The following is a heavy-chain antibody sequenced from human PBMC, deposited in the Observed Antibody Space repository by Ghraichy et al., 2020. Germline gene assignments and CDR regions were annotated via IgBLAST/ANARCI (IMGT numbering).Heavy chain of an antibody. J-gene: IGHJ5*02. CDR2: IHTSGSI. CDR3: ARDGGFQGSEKNNWLDP. V-gene: IGHV4-4*07. Sequence: SETLSLSCTVSGDSVTTYFWSWVRQPAGKGLEWIGRIHTSGSIRYNPSLSSRVTLSIDTSKNQFSLKLNSLTAADTAVYYCARDGGFQGSEKNNWLDPWGQGTLVTVSS. D-gene: IGHD1-26*01. CDR1: GDSVTTYF.